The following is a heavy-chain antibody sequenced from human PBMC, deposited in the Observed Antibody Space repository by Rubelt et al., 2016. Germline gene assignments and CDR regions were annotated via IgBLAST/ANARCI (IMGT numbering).Heavy chain of an antibody. V-gene: IGHV3-30*04. Sequence: QVQLVESGGGVVQPGRSLRLSCAASGFTFSSYAMHWVRQAPGKGLEWVAVISYDGSNKYYSASEKGRFTISRDNSKNTLHLQMNSLRAEDTAVYYCAKVPIRTVTSTFDYGGQGTLVTVSS. CDR3: AKVPIRTVTSTFDY. J-gene: IGHJ4*02. CDR1: GFTFSSYA. D-gene: IGHD4-17*01. CDR2: ISYDGSNK.